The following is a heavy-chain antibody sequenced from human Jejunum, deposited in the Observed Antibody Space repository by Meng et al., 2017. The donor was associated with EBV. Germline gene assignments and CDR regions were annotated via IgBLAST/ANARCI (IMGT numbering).Heavy chain of an antibody. V-gene: IGHV1-8*01. CDR3: ARGASYGSALP. CDR2: MNPNSGNT. D-gene: IGHD5-18*01. J-gene: IGHJ5*02. Sequence: QGQVGGSGAAVKKPGSSVKGSCKASGYIFTSYDINGVRQATGQGLEWMGWMNPNSGNTGYAQKFQGRVTMTRNTSISTAYMELSSLRSEDTAVYYCARGASYGSALPWGQGTLVTVSS. CDR1: GYIFTSYD.